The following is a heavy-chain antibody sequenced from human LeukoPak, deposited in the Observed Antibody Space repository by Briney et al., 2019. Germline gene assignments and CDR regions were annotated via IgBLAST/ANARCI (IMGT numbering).Heavy chain of an antibody. CDR3: ARSGDLNGMDV. CDR2: ISDAGRNK. J-gene: IGHJ6*02. Sequence: GALRLSCAASGFTFNNYALHWVRQAPGKGLEWVAIISDAGRNKHYADSVKGRFTISRDNAKNSLYLQMNSLRAEDTAVYYCARSGDLNGMDVWGQGTTVTVSS. V-gene: IGHV3-30*04. CDR1: GFTFNNYA. D-gene: IGHD7-27*01.